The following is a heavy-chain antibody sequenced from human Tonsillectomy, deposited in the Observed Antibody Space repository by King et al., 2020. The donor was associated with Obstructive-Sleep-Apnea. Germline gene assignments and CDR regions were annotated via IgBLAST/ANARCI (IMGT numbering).Heavy chain of an antibody. CDR2: IYSAGSS. CDR1: GFTVSGNY. CDR3: TKVGQHLGFDP. V-gene: IGHV3-66*01. Sequence: VQLVESGGGLVQPGGSLRLSCAASGFTVSGNYMSWVRQAPGKGLEWVSVIYSAGSSYYADSLRGRFTISRDFSKNTLYLQINSLRAEDTAVYYCTKVGQHLGFDPWGQGTLVTVSP. J-gene: IGHJ5*02. D-gene: IGHD2-21*01.